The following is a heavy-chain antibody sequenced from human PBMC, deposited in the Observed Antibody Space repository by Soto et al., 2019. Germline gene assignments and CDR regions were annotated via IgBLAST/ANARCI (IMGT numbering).Heavy chain of an antibody. D-gene: IGHD6-19*01. J-gene: IGHJ5*02. CDR2: IHYSGTT. CDR1: GGSITTYY. Sequence: QVQLQESGPGLVKPSETLSLSCTVSGGSITTYYWTWIRQPPGKGLEWIAYIHYSGTTNYNPSLKSRVTISVDTSKHQLSLKLSSVTAADTAVYYCARGPESRAGWFDPWGQGTLVTVSS. V-gene: IGHV4-59*01. CDR3: ARGPESRAGWFDP.